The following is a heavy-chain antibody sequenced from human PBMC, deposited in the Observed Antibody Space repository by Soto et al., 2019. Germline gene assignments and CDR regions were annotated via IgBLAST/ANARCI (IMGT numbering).Heavy chain of an antibody. CDR1: GFSLTSGVG. J-gene: IGHJ4*02. V-gene: IGHV2-5*02. D-gene: IGHD5-12*01. CDR2: IYWDDDE. CDR3: AHIDPEIVTVGGHGGFDY. Sequence: QITLKESGPTLVRPPQTLTLTCTFSGFSLTSGVGVGWIRQPPGKALEWLALIYWDDDERYSPSLKNRLTITTDTSKNQVVLTMTNVGPVDTATYFCAHIDPEIVTVGGHGGFDYWGQGTLVTVSS.